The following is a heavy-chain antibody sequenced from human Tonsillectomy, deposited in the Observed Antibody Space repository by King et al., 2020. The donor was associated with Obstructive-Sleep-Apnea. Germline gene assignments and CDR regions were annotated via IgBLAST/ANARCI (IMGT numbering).Heavy chain of an antibody. D-gene: IGHD1-26*01. J-gene: IGHJ6*02. Sequence: VQLVESGGGVVQPGRSLRLSCAASGFTFSSYCMHLVRQAPGKGLEWVGVILYVGSNKYYADSVKGRFTISRDNSKKTLFLKMSSLRAEDTAVYYCAKVRASGELLYYYYGMDVWGQGTTVTVSS. CDR3: AKVRASGELLYYYYGMDV. CDR1: GFTFSSYC. CDR2: ILYVGSNK. V-gene: IGHV3-30*18.